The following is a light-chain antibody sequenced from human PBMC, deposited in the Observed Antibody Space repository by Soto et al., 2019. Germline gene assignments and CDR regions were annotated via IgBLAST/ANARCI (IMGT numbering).Light chain of an antibody. CDR1: QSVRTN. CDR2: GAS. Sequence: EFLLPQSPGTLSLSPFEIATLSFRASQSVRTNLAWYQHKPGQSPRLLIYGASNRATGFPARFSGSGSGTDFTLTISRLEPKDFSLYYCQQRSTWPGTFGQGTKVDIK. J-gene: IGKJ1*01. CDR3: QQRSTWPGT. V-gene: IGKV3-11*01.